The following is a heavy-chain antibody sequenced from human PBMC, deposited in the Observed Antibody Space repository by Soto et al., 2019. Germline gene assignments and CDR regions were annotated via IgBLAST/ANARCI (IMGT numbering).Heavy chain of an antibody. V-gene: IGHV4-34*01. CDR2: INHSGST. J-gene: IGHJ4*02. CDR1: GGSFSGYY. Sequence: QVQLQQWGAGLLKPSETLSLTCAVYGGSFSGYYWSWIRQPPGKGLEWIGEINHSGSTNYNPSLKSRVTISVDTSKNQFSLKLSSVTAADTAVYYCARRGIISSRRSFDYWGQGTLVTVSS. D-gene: IGHD3-10*01. CDR3: ARRGIISSRRSFDY.